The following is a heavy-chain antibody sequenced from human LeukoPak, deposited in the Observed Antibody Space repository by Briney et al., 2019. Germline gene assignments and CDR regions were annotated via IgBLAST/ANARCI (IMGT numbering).Heavy chain of an antibody. D-gene: IGHD2-15*01. J-gene: IGHJ4*02. CDR2: IIPIFGTP. CDR3: ARSGGDCSGGSCPLVY. V-gene: IGHV1-69*01. CDR1: EGTLSRYS. Sequence: SLKDSCKHSEGTLSRYSINWVRQAPGQGLEWMGGIIPIFGTPNYARKFQGRVTITADESTSTSYLELSSVRSEDTAVYYWARSGGDCSGGSCPLVYWGQGALVTVAS.